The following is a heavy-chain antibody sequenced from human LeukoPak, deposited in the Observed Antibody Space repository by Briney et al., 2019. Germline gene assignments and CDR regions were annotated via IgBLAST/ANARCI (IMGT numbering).Heavy chain of an antibody. D-gene: IGHD4-17*01. CDR1: GGTFRSYA. Sequence: SVKVSCKASGGTFRSYAINWMRQAPGKGLEWMGGIIPMINTPKYAQRFQGRVTITADDSTSTGYMEVSSLRSEDTAVYYCAIFQGTYGDNDNDYWGQGTLVTVSS. V-gene: IGHV1-69*13. CDR3: AIFQGTYGDNDNDY. J-gene: IGHJ4*02. CDR2: IIPMINTP.